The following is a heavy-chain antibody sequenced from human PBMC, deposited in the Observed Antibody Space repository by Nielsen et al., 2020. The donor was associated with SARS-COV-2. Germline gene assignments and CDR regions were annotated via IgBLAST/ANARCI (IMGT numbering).Heavy chain of an antibody. CDR3: ARDGGVPAAYDY. CDR1: GFTFSSYG. J-gene: IGHJ4*02. V-gene: IGHV3-33*01. CDR2: IWYDGSNK. Sequence: GESLKISCAAPGFTFSSYGMHWVRQAPGKGLEWVAVIWYDGSNKYYADSVKGRFTISRDNSKNTLYLQMNSLRAEDTAVYYCARDGGVPAAYDYWGQGTLVTVSS. D-gene: IGHD2-2*01.